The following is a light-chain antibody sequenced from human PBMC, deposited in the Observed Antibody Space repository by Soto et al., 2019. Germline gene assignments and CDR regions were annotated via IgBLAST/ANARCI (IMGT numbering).Light chain of an antibody. Sequence: DIPMTQSPSAMSASVGDRVTITCRASQDISSWVAWYQQKPGKAPKLLISAASSLQSGVPRRFSGSGSGTDFTLIISSLQAEDFSTYFCQQGDSFPFTFGGGTKVEIK. V-gene: IGKV1-12*01. J-gene: IGKJ4*01. CDR2: AAS. CDR3: QQGDSFPFT. CDR1: QDISSW.